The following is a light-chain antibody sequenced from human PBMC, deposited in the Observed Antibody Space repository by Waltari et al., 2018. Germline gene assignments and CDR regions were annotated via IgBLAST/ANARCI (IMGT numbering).Light chain of an antibody. J-gene: IGLJ3*02. CDR2: DVN. V-gene: IGLV2-11*01. CDR1: SRDVGGHTY. Sequence: QSALTQPRSMSGSPGQAVTIPCSGTSRDVGGHTYVTWYQQHPGKAPKLVIYDVNNRPSGVPERFSGSKSGNTASLTISGLQSEDEADYYCCSFAGGFTWVFGEGTRLTVL. CDR3: CSFAGGFTWV.